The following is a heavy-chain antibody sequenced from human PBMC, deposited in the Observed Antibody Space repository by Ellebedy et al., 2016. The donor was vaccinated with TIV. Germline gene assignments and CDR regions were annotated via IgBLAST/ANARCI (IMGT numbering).Heavy chain of an antibody. CDR1: GYTFTSYG. CDR3: ARVLAPSTGYFGVGAFDI. D-gene: IGHD3-9*01. V-gene: IGHV1-18*01. CDR2: ISAYNGNT. J-gene: IGHJ3*02. Sequence: ASVKVSXXASGYTFTSYGISWVRQAPGQGLEWMGWISAYNGNTNYAQKLQGRVTMTTDTSTSTAYMELRSLRSDDTAVYYCARVLAPSTGYFGVGAFDIWGQGTMVTVSS.